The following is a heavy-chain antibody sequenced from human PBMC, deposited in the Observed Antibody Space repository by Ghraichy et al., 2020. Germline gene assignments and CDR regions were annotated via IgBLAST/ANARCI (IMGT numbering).Heavy chain of an antibody. D-gene: IGHD6-25*01. CDR2: VKSKNFGGTT. CDR3: TRGGAADV. CDR1: GFTFGDLA. Sequence: GGSLRLSCAASGFTFGDLAMSWFRQAPGKGLEWVGFVKSKNFGGTTSYAASVRDRFTISRDDSTSIVYLEMNSLRTGDTAVYYCTRGGAADVWGRGTKVTVSS. V-gene: IGHV3-49*03. J-gene: IGHJ3*01.